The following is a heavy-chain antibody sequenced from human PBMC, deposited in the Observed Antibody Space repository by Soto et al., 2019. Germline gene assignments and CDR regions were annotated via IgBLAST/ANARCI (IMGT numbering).Heavy chain of an antibody. CDR1: GFTFSSYA. Sequence: QVQLVESGGGVVQPGRSLRLSCAASGFTFSSYAMHWVRQAPGKGLEWVAVISYDGSNKYYADSVKGRFTISRNNSKNTLYLQMNSLRAEDTAVYYGAREPGIAVAGLDYWGQGTLVTVSS. CDR3: AREPGIAVAGLDY. J-gene: IGHJ4*02. D-gene: IGHD6-19*01. V-gene: IGHV3-30-3*01. CDR2: ISYDGSNK.